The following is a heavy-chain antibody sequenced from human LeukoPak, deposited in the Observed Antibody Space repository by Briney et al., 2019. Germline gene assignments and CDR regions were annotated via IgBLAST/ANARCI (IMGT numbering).Heavy chain of an antibody. CDR3: AREGRDSSSWYFDY. CDR2: IIPIFGTA. D-gene: IGHD6-13*01. J-gene: IGHJ4*02. CDR1: GGTSSSYT. V-gene: IGHV1-69*13. Sequence: SVKVSCKASGGTSSSYTISWVRQAPGQGLEWMGGIIPIFGTANYAQKFQGRVTITADESTSTAYMELSSLRSEDTAVYYCAREGRDSSSWYFDYWGQGTLVTVSS.